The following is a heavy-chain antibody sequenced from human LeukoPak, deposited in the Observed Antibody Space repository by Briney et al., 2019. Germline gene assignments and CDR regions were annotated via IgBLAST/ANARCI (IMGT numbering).Heavy chain of an antibody. CDR3: ARDTYGSGSYYNAPLDY. CDR1: GFTFSSYS. Sequence: PGGSLRLSCAASGFTFSSYSMNWGRQAPGKGLEWVSYISSGGSSIYYADSVKGRFTISRDNAKNSLYLQMNSLRAEDTAVYYCARDTYGSGSYYNAPLDYWGQGTLVTVSS. V-gene: IGHV3-48*01. D-gene: IGHD3-10*01. J-gene: IGHJ4*02. CDR2: ISSGGSSI.